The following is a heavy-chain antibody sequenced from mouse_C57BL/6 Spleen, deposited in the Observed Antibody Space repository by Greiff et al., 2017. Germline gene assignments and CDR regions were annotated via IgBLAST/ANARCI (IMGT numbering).Heavy chain of an antibody. J-gene: IGHJ1*03. CDR1: GYTSTDYN. CDR2: INPNNGGT. CDR3: AREGYGSSYWYFDV. D-gene: IGHD1-1*01. Sequence: VQLQQSGPELVKPGASVKMSCKASGYTSTDYNMHWVKQSHGKSLEWIGYINPNNGGTSYNQKFKGKATLTVNKSSSTAYMELRSLTSEDSAVYYCAREGYGSSYWYFDVWGTGTTVTVSS. V-gene: IGHV1-22*01.